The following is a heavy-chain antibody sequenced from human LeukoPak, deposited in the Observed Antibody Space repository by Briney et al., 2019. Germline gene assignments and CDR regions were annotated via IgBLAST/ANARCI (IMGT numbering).Heavy chain of an antibody. Sequence: GGSLRLSCAASGFTFSSYAMHWVRRAPGKGLEWVAVISYDGSNKYYADSVKGRFTISRDNSKNTLYLQMNSLRAEDTAVYYCARDKNTIFGVVIIEPEYFDYWGQGTLVTVSS. D-gene: IGHD3-3*01. V-gene: IGHV3-30*04. CDR1: GFTFSSYA. CDR3: ARDKNTIFGVVIIEPEYFDY. CDR2: ISYDGSNK. J-gene: IGHJ4*02.